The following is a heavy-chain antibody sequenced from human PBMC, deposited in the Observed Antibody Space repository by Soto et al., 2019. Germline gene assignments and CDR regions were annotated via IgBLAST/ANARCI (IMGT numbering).Heavy chain of an antibody. D-gene: IGHD6-19*01. CDR1: GFTFSSYG. CDR2: ISYDGSNK. CDR3: AKNIDSSGWYYFDY. V-gene: IGHV3-30*18. J-gene: IGHJ4*02. Sequence: QVQLVESGGGVVQPGRSLRLSCAASGFTFSSYGMHWVRQAPGKGLEWVAVISYDGSNKYYADSVKGRFTISSDNSKNTLYLQMNSLRAEDTDVYYCAKNIDSSGWYYFDYWGQGTLVTVSS.